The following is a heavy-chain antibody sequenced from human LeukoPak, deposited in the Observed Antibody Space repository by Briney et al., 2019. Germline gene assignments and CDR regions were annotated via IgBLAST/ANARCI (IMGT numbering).Heavy chain of an antibody. D-gene: IGHD7-27*01. J-gene: IGHJ4*02. Sequence: GGSLRLSCAASGFHLSTYGMHWVRQAPGKGLEWVGVIWYDGSNKIYAESVKGRFTISRDNSKNTLCLQMNSLRAEDTAVYYCARDRSWGSQCYFDYWGQGTLVTVSS. CDR2: IWYDGSNK. V-gene: IGHV3-33*01. CDR1: GFHLSTYG. CDR3: ARDRSWGSQCYFDY.